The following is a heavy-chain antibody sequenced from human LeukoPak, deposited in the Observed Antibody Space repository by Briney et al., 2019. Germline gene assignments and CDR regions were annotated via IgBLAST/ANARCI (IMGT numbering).Heavy chain of an antibody. CDR2: MNPSSGNT. J-gene: IGHJ4*02. D-gene: IGHD5-18*01. CDR1: GYTFTSSD. V-gene: IGHV1-8*01. CDR3: ARSMDTSMVECDY. Sequence: ASVKVSCKPSGYTFTSSDINWVRQAAGQGLEWMGWMNPSSGNTGFAQKFQGRFTMTRNTSISTAYMELRSLRSEDTAMYYCARSMDTSMVECDYWGQGTLVTVSS.